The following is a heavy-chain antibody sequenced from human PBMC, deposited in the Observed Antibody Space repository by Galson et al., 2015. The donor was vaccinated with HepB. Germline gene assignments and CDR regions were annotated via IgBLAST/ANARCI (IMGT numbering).Heavy chain of an antibody. D-gene: IGHD6-19*01. CDR1: GFTFSSYA. V-gene: IGHV3-23*01. Sequence: LRLSCAASGFTFSSYAMSWVRQAPGKGLEWVSAISGSGGSTYYADSVKGRFTISRDNSKNTLYLQMNSLRAEDTAVYYCAKESGSSSGWSVDYWGQGTLVTVSS. CDR2: ISGSGGST. J-gene: IGHJ4*02. CDR3: AKESGSSSGWSVDY.